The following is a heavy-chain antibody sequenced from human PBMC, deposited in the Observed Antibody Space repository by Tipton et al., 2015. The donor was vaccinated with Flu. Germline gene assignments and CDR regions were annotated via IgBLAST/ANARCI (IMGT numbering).Heavy chain of an antibody. D-gene: IGHD5-24*01. CDR1: DDSISSGRYY. Sequence: TLSLTCTVSDDSISSGRYYWGWIRQPPGKGLEWIANLYYSGSTYYNPSLKSRVTISMDTSKSHFFLRLTSVTAADTAVYYCVRTKDGYTLSNFVYWGQGTLVTVSS. CDR2: LYYSGST. CDR3: VRTKDGYTLSNFVY. V-gene: IGHV4-39*07. J-gene: IGHJ4*02.